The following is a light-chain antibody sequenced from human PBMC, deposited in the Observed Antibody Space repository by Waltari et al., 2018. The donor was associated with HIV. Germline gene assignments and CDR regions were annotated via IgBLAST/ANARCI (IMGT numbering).Light chain of an antibody. CDR2: DVS. CDR1: NDDIGSYVY. V-gene: IGLV2-14*03. Sequence: QSVLTQPASVSGSPGQSITISCTGTNDDIGSYVYVSWYQQHPGKAPKLLMYDVSSRHLGVSDRFSGSKSGHTASLTISGIQTEDEAHYYCTSYTSLTTVVFGGGTKLTVL. J-gene: IGLJ2*01. CDR3: TSYTSLTTVV.